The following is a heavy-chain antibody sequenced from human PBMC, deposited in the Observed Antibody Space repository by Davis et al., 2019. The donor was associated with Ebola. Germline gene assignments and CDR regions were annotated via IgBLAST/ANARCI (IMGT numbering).Heavy chain of an antibody. J-gene: IGHJ4*02. CDR2: INLEGYNT. CDR3: ARGYCSGGSCYSVVSY. CDR1: GFTFSDYW. Sequence: GESLKISCAASGFTFSDYWMHWVRQAPGKGLEWVSRINLEGYNTDYADSVKGRFSISRDNTKNTLFLQMNSLRAEDTAVYYCARGYCSGGSCYSVVSYWGQGTLVTVSS. V-gene: IGHV3-74*01. D-gene: IGHD2-15*01.